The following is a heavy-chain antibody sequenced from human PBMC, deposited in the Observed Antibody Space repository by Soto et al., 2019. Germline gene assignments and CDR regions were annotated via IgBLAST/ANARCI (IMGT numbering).Heavy chain of an antibody. Sequence: GGSLRLSCAASGFTFSSYWMSWVRQAPGKGLEWVANIKQDGSEKYYVDSVKGRFTISRDNAKNSLYLQMNSLRAEDTAVYYCARNGAAVTDSWFDPWGQGTLVTVSS. V-gene: IGHV3-7*03. D-gene: IGHD6-13*01. J-gene: IGHJ5*02. CDR1: GFTFSSYW. CDR2: IKQDGSEK. CDR3: ARNGAAVTDSWFDP.